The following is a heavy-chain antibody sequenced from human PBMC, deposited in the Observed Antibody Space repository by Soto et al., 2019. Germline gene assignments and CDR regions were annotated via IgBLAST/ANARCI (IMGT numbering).Heavy chain of an antibody. CDR3: ARGPMVRGVTFLDY. CDR2: IIPIFGTA. Sequence: QVQLVQSGAEVKKPGSSVKVSCKASGGTFSSYAISWVRQAPGQGLEWMGGIIPIFGTANYAQKFQGRVTITADESTSSAYMELSSLRSEDTAVYYCARGPMVRGVTFLDYWGQGTLVTVSS. V-gene: IGHV1-69*01. J-gene: IGHJ4*02. D-gene: IGHD3-10*01. CDR1: GGTFSSYA.